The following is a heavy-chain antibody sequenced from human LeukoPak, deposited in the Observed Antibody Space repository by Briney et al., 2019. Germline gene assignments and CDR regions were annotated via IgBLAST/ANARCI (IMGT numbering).Heavy chain of an antibody. CDR3: ARSTSSDPADYYYYYMDV. Sequence: SETLSLTCAVYGGSFSGYYWSWIRQPPGKGLEWIGEINHSGSTDYNPSLKSRVTISVDTSKNQFSLKLSSVTAADTAVYYCARSTSSDPADYYYYYMDVWGKGTTVTISS. J-gene: IGHJ6*03. CDR2: INHSGST. CDR1: GGSFSGYY. V-gene: IGHV4-34*01.